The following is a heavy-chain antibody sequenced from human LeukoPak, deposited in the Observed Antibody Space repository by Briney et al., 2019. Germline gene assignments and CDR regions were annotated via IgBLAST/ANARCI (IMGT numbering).Heavy chain of an antibody. V-gene: IGHV1-8*01. D-gene: IGHD1-26*01. CDR3: ARFGSSASSYYYYGMDV. CDR2: MNPNSGNT. CDR1: GYTFTSYD. Sequence: ASVKVSCKASGYTFTSYDINWVRKATGQGLEWMGWMNPNSGNTGYAQKFQGRVTMTRNTSISTAYMELSSLRSEDTAVYYCARFGSSASSYYYYGMDVWGQGTTVTVSS. J-gene: IGHJ6*02.